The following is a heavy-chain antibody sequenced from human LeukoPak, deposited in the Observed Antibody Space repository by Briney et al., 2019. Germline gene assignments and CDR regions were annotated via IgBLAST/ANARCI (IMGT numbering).Heavy chain of an antibody. CDR1: GYSISSGYY. J-gene: IGHJ4*02. CDR3: AREPSGSYRPFDY. CDR2: IYHSGST. D-gene: IGHD1-26*01. V-gene: IGHV4-38-2*02. Sequence: PSETLSLTCTVSGYSISSGYYWGWIRQPPEKGLEWIGSIYHSGSTYYNPSLKSRVTISVDTSKNQFSLKLSSVTDADTAVYYWAREPSGSYRPFDYWGQGTLVTVSS.